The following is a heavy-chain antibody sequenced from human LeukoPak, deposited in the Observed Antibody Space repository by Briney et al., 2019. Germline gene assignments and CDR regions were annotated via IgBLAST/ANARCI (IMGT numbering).Heavy chain of an antibody. D-gene: IGHD4-23*01. CDR2: INPSGGST. Sequence: GASVKVSCKASGYTFTSYYMHWVRQAPGQGLEWVGIINPSGGSTSYAQKFQGRVTMTRDTSTSTVYMELSSLRSEDTAVYYCARARGNFNWFDPWGQGTLVTVSS. J-gene: IGHJ5*02. CDR3: ARARGNFNWFDP. V-gene: IGHV1-46*01. CDR1: GYTFTSYY.